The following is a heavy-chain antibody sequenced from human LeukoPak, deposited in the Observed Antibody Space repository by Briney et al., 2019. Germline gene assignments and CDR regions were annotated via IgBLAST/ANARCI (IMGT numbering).Heavy chain of an antibody. J-gene: IGHJ3*02. CDR1: GFTFSSYT. CDR3: ARRSEDDTFDI. V-gene: IGHV3-21*01. CDR2: ISSSGGSI. Sequence: GGSLRLSCAASGFTFSSYTMNWVRQAPGKGLEWVSSISSSGGSIYYADSVKGRFTISRDNAKNSMYMQMNSLRAEDTAVYYCARRSEDDTFDIWGQGTMVTVSS. D-gene: IGHD2-15*01.